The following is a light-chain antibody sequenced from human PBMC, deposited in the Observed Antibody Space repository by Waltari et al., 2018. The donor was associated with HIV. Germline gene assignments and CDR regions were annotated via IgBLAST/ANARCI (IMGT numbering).Light chain of an antibody. CDR2: DVS. CDR1: TSNLGDDES. CDR3: LSFVGGGIYV. V-gene: IGLV2-23*02. J-gene: IGLJ1*01. Sequence: QSALTQPASVSGSPGQSISISCSGTTSNLGDDESIYWYQHVAGKAPTLIIYDVSQRPSGISHRFSGSKTGDTASLMISGLQPEDAGDYYCLSFVGGGIYVFGSGT.